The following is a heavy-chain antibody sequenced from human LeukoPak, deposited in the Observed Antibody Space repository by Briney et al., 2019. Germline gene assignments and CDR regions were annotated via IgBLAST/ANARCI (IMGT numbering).Heavy chain of an antibody. CDR3: TGGTYGDYLYYYYYMDV. D-gene: IGHD4-17*01. J-gene: IGHJ6*03. CDR1: GFTFGDYA. V-gene: IGHV3-49*03. CDR2: VRSTAYGGTT. Sequence: PGRSLRLSCTGSGFTFGDYAMSYFRPAPGKGLEWVGFVRSTAYGGTTEYAASVKGRFTISRDDSKSIAYLQMNSLKTEDTAVYYCTGGTYGDYLYYYYYMDVWGKGTTVTVSS.